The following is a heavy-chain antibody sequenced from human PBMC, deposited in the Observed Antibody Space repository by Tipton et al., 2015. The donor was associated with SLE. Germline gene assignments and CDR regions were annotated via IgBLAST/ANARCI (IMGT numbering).Heavy chain of an antibody. J-gene: IGHJ4*02. D-gene: IGHD2-15*01. Sequence: TLSLTCSVSNGSIGSDYWTWIRQPPGKGLEWIGYKYYSGGTNSNPSLRSRVTISIDMSKNQFSLTLSSLTAADTAVYYCARAAGCSGGFCYGGFDQWGQGTLVTVSS. V-gene: IGHV4-59*01. CDR2: KYYSGGT. CDR1: NGSIGSDY. CDR3: ARAAGCSGGFCYGGFDQ.